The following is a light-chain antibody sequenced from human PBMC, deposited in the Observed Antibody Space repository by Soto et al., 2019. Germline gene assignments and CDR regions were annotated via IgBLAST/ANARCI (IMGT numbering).Light chain of an antibody. V-gene: IGKV1-6*01. CDR2: GAS. CDR1: QGIGDA. Sequence: FRMLQPPCSRSPSVGETVTICSGPSQGIGDALGWYQQKPGKPPKVLIYGASTGQSGVPPRFRGSGSGTGFTLATSSLNLEDSATYSCRQNINDLWTFGKGTKWIS. CDR3: RQNINDLWT. J-gene: IGKJ1*01.